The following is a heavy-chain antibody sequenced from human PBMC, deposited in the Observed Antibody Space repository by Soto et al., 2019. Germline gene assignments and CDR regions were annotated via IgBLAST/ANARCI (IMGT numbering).Heavy chain of an antibody. D-gene: IGHD1-20*01. Sequence: GGSLRLSCAASGFTFSSYAMSWVRQAPGKGLEWVSAISGSGGSTYYADSVKGRFTISRDNSKNTLYLQMNSLRAEDTAVYYCAKDQEGRYNWNDLPDYWGQGTLVTVSS. V-gene: IGHV3-23*01. CDR1: GFTFSSYA. J-gene: IGHJ4*02. CDR3: AKDQEGRYNWNDLPDY. CDR2: ISGSGGST.